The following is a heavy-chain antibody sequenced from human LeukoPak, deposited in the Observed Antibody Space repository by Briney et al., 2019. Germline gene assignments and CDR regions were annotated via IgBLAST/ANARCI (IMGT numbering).Heavy chain of an antibody. D-gene: IGHD1-26*01. J-gene: IGHJ5*02. V-gene: IGHV3-23*01. CDR1: GFTFSSYA. CDR3: AKAVGPTIDRIGWFDP. CDR2: ISGSGDNT. Sequence: GGSLRLSCAASGFTFSSYAMSWVRQAPGKGLEWVSTISGSGDNTYYADSVKGRFTISRDNSKNTLYVQMNSLRDDDTAVYYCAKAVGPTIDRIGWFDPWGHGTLVTVSS.